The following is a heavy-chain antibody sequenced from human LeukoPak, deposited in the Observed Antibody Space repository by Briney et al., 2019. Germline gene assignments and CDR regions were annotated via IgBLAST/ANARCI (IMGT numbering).Heavy chain of an antibody. Sequence: SETLSLTCAGYGGAFSGYYWSWIRQPPGKGLEWIGETNHRGSTNYNPPLKSRVTISVDTFKDQFSLKLCSVTAADTAVYYCARSSPVDTAMDTSGNYFDYWGQGTLVTVSS. CDR3: ARSSPVDTAMDTSGNYFDY. J-gene: IGHJ4*02. CDR1: GGAFSGYY. CDR2: TNHRGST. D-gene: IGHD5-18*01. V-gene: IGHV4-34*01.